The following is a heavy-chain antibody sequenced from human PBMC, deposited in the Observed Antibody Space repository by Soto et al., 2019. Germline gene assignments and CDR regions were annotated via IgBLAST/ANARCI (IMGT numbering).Heavy chain of an antibody. CDR3: ARESEDLTSNFDY. V-gene: IGHV3-21*06. Sequence: GVSLRLSCAASGFTFTRYSMNWVRQAPGKGLEWVSSISSTTNYIYYGDSMKGRFTISRDNAKNSLYLEMNSLRAEDTAVYYCARESEDLTSNFDYWGQGTLVTVSS. J-gene: IGHJ4*02. CDR2: ISSTTNYI. CDR1: GFTFTRYS.